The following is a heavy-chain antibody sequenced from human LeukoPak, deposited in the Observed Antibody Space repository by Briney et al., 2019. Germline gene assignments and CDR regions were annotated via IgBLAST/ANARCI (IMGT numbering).Heavy chain of an antibody. CDR2: ISSGSNTI. CDR3: ARWGRTYNILTGYSY. Sequence: KPGGSLRLSCAASGFTFSDYYMSWIRQAPGKGLEWVSYISSGSNTIYYADSVKGRFTISRDNAKNSLYLHMNGLRSEDTAVYYCARWGRTYNILTGYSYWGQGTLVTVSS. D-gene: IGHD3-9*01. J-gene: IGHJ4*02. V-gene: IGHV3-11*01. CDR1: GFTFSDYY.